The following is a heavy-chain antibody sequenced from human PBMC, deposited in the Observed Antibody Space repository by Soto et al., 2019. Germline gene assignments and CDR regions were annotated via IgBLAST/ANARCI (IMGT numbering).Heavy chain of an antibody. CDR2: INHSGST. D-gene: IGHD5-18*01. CDR1: GGSFSGYY. V-gene: IGHV4-34*01. CDR3: TLGGYSYGKRVLDY. J-gene: IGHJ4*02. Sequence: ASETLSLTCAVYGGSFSGYYWSWIRQPPGKGLEWIGEINHSGSTYYNPSLKSRVTISVDRSKNQFSLKLSSVTAADTAVYYCTLGGYSYGKRVLDYWGQGTLVTVSS.